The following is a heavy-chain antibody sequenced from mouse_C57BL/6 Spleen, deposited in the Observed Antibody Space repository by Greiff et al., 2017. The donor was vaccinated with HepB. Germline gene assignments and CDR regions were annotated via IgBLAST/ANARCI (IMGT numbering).Heavy chain of an antibody. J-gene: IGHJ3*01. D-gene: IGHD2-4*01. CDR3: ARLEEYDYDVGWFAY. CDR2: INPSSGYT. CDR1: GYTFTSYW. Sequence: QVHVKQSGAELAKPGASVKLSCKASGYTFTSYWMHWVKQRPGQGLEWIGYINPSSGYTKYNQKFKDKATLTADKSSSTAYMQLSSLTYEDSAVYYCARLEEYDYDVGWFAYWGQGTLVTVSA. V-gene: IGHV1-7*01.